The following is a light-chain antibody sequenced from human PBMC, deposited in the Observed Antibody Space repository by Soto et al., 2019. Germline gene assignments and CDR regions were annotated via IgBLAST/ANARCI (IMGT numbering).Light chain of an antibody. V-gene: IGLV2-8*01. Sequence: QSALTQPPSASGSPGQSVTISCTGTSRDVGGYNYVSWYQQHPGKVPKLIIYEVSKRPSGVPDRFSGSKSGNTASLTVSGLQAEDEADYYCNSYAGSNNCVFGGGTKLTVL. CDR2: EVS. CDR3: NSYAGSNNCV. CDR1: SRDVGGYNY. J-gene: IGLJ2*01.